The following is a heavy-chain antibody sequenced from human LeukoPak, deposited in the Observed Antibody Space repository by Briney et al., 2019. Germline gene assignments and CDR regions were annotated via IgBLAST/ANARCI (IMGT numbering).Heavy chain of an antibody. J-gene: IGHJ5*02. Sequence: GRSLRLSCAASGFTFSSYAMHWVRQAPGKGLEWVGRMRSKANNYATGYATSVIGRFTISRDDSKNTRYLEMNSLKIEDTAVYFCASQAGYSSSWETWGQGTLVTVSS. V-gene: IGHV3-73*01. CDR1: GFTFSSYA. D-gene: IGHD6-13*01. CDR2: MRSKANNYAT. CDR3: ASQAGYSSSWET.